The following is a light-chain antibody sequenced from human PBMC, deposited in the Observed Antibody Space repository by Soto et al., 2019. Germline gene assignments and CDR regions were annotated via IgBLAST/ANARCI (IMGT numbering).Light chain of an antibody. CDR1: SSDVGSYDF. J-gene: IGLJ3*02. V-gene: IGLV2-14*01. CDR2: EVT. CDR3: SSFTTTSTWV. Sequence: QSALTQPTSVSGSPGQSITISCTATSSDVGSYDFVSWFQQHPGKAPKLMIYEVTNRPSGVSYRFSGSKSGNTASLTISGLQAEDEADYYCSSFTTTSTWVFGGGTKLTVL.